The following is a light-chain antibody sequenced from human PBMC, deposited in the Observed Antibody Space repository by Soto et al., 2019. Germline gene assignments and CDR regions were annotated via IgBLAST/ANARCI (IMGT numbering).Light chain of an antibody. CDR1: QSVSSSY. CDR3: QQYGSSPMYT. V-gene: IGKV3-20*01. CDR2: GAS. Sequence: EIVLTQSPGTLSLSPGERATLSCMASQSVSSSYFAWYQQKPGQAPRLLIYGASGRATGIPDRFSGSGSGTDFTLTISRLEPEDFAVYYCQQYGSSPMYTFGQGTKLEIK. J-gene: IGKJ2*01.